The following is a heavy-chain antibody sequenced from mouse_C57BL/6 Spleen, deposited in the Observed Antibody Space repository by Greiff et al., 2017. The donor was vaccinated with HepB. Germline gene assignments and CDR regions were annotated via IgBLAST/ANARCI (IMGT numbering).Heavy chain of an antibody. D-gene: IGHD1-1*01. Sequence: VMLVESGPGLVQPSQSLSITCTVSGFSFTSYGVHWVRQSPGKGLEWLGVIWRGGSTDYNAAFMSRLSITKDNSKSQVFFKMNSLQADDTAIYYCAKNCYGSTHYAMDYWGQGTSVTVSS. V-gene: IGHV2-5*01. CDR1: GFSFTSYG. J-gene: IGHJ4*01. CDR2: IWRGGST. CDR3: AKNCYGSTHYAMDY.